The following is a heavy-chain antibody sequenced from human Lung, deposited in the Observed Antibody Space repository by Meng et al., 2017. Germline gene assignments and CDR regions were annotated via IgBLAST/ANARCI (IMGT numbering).Heavy chain of an antibody. V-gene: IGHV4-34*01. CDR1: GGSFSDYY. CDR3: ARGPTTMAHDFDY. J-gene: IGHJ4*02. D-gene: IGHD4-11*01. CDR2: INHSGST. Sequence: QVQFQQGGPGLLQPSGTLSLTCVASGGSFSDYYWSWIRQPPGKGLEWIGEINHSGSTNYNPSLESRATISVDTSQNNLSLKLSSVTAADSAVYYCARGPTTMAHDFDYWGQGTLVTVSS.